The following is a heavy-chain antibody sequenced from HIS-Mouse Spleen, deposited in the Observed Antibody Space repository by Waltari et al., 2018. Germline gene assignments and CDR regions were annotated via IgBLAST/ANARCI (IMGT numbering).Heavy chain of an antibody. J-gene: IGHJ4*02. Sequence: QVQLQESGPGLVKPSETLSLTCTVSGGSISSYYWSWIRQPPGKGLEWIGYIYYSGSTNYNPSLKSRITISVDTSKNQVSLKLSSVTAADTAVYYCARGLVAAGIFDYWGQGTLVTVSS. CDR3: ARGLVAAGIFDY. V-gene: IGHV4-59*01. CDR2: IYYSGST. D-gene: IGHD1-26*01. CDR1: GGSISSYY.